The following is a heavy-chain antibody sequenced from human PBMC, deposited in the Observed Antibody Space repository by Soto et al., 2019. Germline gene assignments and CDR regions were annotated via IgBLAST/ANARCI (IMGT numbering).Heavy chain of an antibody. CDR1: GFTFSSYG. D-gene: IGHD3-16*01. CDR2: IWYDGSNK. V-gene: IGHV3-33*01. Sequence: PGGSLRLSCAASGFTFSSYGMHWVRQAPGKGLEWVAVIWYDGSNKYYADSVKGRFTISRDNSKNTLYLQMNSLRAEDTAVYYCAREGDRGGLYYYGMDVWGQGTTVTVSS. CDR3: AREGDRGGLYYYGMDV. J-gene: IGHJ6*02.